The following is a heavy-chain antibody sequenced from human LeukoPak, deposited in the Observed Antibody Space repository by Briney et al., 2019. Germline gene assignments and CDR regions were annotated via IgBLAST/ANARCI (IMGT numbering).Heavy chain of an antibody. D-gene: IGHD2-2*01. CDR1: GFIFRNNW. J-gene: IGHJ4*02. V-gene: IGHV3-7*04. Sequence: GGSLRLSCAAAGFIFRNNWMTWVRQAPGKGLEWVANIKHGTSEKYYVDSVKGRFTISRDNAKMILYLQMNSLRAEDTAVYFCARGRSMDFWGQGTLVAVSS. CDR2: IKHGTSEK. CDR3: ARGRSMDF.